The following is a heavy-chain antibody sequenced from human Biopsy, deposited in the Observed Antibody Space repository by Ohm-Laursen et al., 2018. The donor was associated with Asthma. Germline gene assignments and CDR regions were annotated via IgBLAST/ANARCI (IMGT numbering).Heavy chain of an antibody. CDR1: GFTFSNYG. D-gene: IGHD1-26*01. V-gene: IGHV3-30*18. J-gene: IGHJ4*02. CDR3: AKEVFPGWELRRGPDY. CDR2: ISFDGTNR. Sequence: SSLRLSCAASGFTFSNYGMHWVRQAPGKGLEWVAVISFDGTNRNYTDSVKGRFTISRDNSRNTLHLEMNSLRAEDTAVYFCAKEVFPGWELRRGPDYWGQGTLVTVSS.